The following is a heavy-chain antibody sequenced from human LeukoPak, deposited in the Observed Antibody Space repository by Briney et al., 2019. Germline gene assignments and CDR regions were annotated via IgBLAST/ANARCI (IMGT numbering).Heavy chain of an antibody. V-gene: IGHV1-18*01. CDR1: GYTFTGYG. CDR3: AREKEYCSSTSCYASGNFDY. Sequence: ASVKVSCKASGYTFTGYGISWVRQAPGQGLEWMGWISAYNGNTNYAQKLQGRVTMTTDTSTSSAYMELRSLRSDDTAVYYCAREKEYCSSTSCYASGNFDYWGQGTLVTVSS. CDR2: ISAYNGNT. J-gene: IGHJ4*02. D-gene: IGHD2-2*01.